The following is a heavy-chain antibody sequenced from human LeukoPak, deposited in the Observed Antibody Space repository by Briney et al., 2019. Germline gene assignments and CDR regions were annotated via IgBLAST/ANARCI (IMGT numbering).Heavy chain of an antibody. CDR3: ARVRLQQWGFDY. V-gene: IGHV4-38-2*02. CDR2: VYHSGST. Sequence: PSETLSLTCTVSGYSISSDYYWGWIRQPPGKGLEWIGSVYHSGSTYYNPSLRSRVTISGDTSKNQFSLKLSSVTAADTAVYYCARVRLQQWGFDYWGQGTLVTVSS. J-gene: IGHJ4*02. CDR1: GYSISSDYY. D-gene: IGHD6-19*01.